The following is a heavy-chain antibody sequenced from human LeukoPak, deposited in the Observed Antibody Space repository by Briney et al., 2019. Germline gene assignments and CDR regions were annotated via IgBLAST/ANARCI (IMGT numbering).Heavy chain of an antibody. Sequence: ASVKVSCKASGYTFTSYGISWVRQAPGQGLEWMGWISAYNGNTNYAQKLQGRVTMTTDTPTNTANIELTSRSSDDRAQYYCARTYYYGSGSXFSYXXQGTLVTVSS. J-gene: IGHJ4*02. CDR2: ISAYNGNT. CDR1: GYTFTSYG. V-gene: IGHV1-18*01. D-gene: IGHD3-10*01. CDR3: ARTYYYGSGSXFSY.